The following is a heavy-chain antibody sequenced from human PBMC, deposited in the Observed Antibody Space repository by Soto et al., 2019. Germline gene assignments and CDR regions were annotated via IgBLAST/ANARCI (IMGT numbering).Heavy chain of an antibody. CDR3: ARDLLRFLDPLGVYYYGMDV. CDR1: GDSVSSNSAA. Sequence: SQTLSLTCAISGDSVSSNSAAWNWIRQSPSRGLEWLGRTYYRSKWYNDYAVSVKSRITINPDTSKNQFSLQLNSVTPEDTAVYYCARDLLRFLDPLGVYYYGMDVWGQGTTVTVSS. J-gene: IGHJ6*02. CDR2: TYYRSKWYN. V-gene: IGHV6-1*01. D-gene: IGHD3-3*01.